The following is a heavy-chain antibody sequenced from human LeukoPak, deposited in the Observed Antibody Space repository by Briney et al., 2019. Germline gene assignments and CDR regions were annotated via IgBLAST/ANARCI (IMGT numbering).Heavy chain of an antibody. CDR3: AREEYYYDSGLDY. D-gene: IGHD3-22*01. Sequence: GGSLRLSCAASGFTFSNYAMNWVRQAPGMGLEWVSGISGSGGGTYYADSVKGRFAISRDNSKNTLYLQMNSLRAEDTAVYYCAREEYYYDSGLDYWGQGTLVTVAP. CDR2: ISGSGGGT. CDR1: GFTFSNYA. J-gene: IGHJ4*02. V-gene: IGHV3-23*01.